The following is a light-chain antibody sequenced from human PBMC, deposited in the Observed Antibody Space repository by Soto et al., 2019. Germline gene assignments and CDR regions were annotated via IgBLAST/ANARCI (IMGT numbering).Light chain of an antibody. V-gene: IGKV3-15*01. Sequence: EIVLTQSPATLSLSPGEGATLSCRASQTLTTDYLAWYQQKPGQAPRLLIYGPSTRATGIPARFSGSGSGTEFTLTVSSLQSEDFAVYYCQQYNNRPYTFGQGTRLESK. CDR2: GPS. CDR1: QTLTTD. J-gene: IGKJ2*01. CDR3: QQYNNRPYT.